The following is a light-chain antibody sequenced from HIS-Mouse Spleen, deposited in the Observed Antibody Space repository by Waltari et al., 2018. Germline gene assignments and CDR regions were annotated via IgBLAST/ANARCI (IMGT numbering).Light chain of an antibody. CDR3: NSRDSSGNHLVV. V-gene: IGLV3-19*01. CDR2: GKN. J-gene: IGLJ2*01. CDR1: SLRTYY. Sequence: SSELTQDPAVSVALGQTVRITCQGDSLRTYYASWYQKKPGQAPVLVIYGKNNRPSGIPDRFSGSSSGNTASLTITGAQAEDEADYYCNSRDSSGNHLVVFGGGTKLTVL.